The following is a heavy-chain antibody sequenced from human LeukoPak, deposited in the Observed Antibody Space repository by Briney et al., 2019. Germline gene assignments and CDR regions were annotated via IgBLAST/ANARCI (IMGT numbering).Heavy chain of an antibody. CDR3: ARGGSGTYYNWAGWFDP. V-gene: IGHV4-59*01. D-gene: IGHD3-10*01. CDR1: GGSISSYY. Sequence: SETLSLTCTVSGGSISSYYWSWIRQPPGKGLEWIGYIYYIGSTNYNPSLKSRVTISVDTYKNQFSLKLSSVTAADTAVYYCARGGSGTYYNWAGWFDPWGQGTLVTVSS. J-gene: IGHJ5*02. CDR2: IYYIGST.